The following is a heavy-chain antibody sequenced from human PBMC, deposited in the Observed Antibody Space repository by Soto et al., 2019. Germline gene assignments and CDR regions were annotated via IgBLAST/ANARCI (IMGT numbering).Heavy chain of an antibody. CDR3: ARDRYCSGGTCNPFLLDY. Sequence: NPSETLSLTCTVSGGSISSYYWSWIRQPPGKGLEWIAYINYSGSTNYNPSLKSRVTISVDISKNQFSLKLSSVTAADTAVYYCARDRYCSGGTCNPFLLDYWGQGILVTVSS. D-gene: IGHD2-15*01. CDR2: INYSGST. CDR1: GGSISSYY. V-gene: IGHV4-59*01. J-gene: IGHJ4*02.